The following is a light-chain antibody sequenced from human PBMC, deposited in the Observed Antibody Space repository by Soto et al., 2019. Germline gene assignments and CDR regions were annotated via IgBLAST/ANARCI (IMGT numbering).Light chain of an antibody. CDR1: SSSIGAGYE. Sequence: QSVLTQPPSVSGAPGQRVTISCSGTSSSIGAGYEVHWYHQLPGTAPKLVVSGNGNRPSGVPDRLSASKSGTSASLAITGLQAEDEGHYYCQSYDSSLSGYAFGTGTKVTAL. CDR3: QSYDSSLSGYA. CDR2: GNG. V-gene: IGLV1-40*01. J-gene: IGLJ1*01.